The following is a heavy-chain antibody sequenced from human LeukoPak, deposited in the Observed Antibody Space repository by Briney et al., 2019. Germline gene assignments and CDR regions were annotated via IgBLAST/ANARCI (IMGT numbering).Heavy chain of an antibody. J-gene: IGHJ5*02. D-gene: IGHD6-19*01. Sequence: ASVKVSCKASGYTFTSYGISWVRQAPGQGLEWMGWISAYNGNTNYAQKFQGRVTITADESTSTAYMELSSLRSEDTAVYYCARTTPYSSGWYVGWFDPWGQGTLVTVSS. CDR1: GYTFTSYG. V-gene: IGHV1-18*01. CDR3: ARTTPYSSGWYVGWFDP. CDR2: ISAYNGNT.